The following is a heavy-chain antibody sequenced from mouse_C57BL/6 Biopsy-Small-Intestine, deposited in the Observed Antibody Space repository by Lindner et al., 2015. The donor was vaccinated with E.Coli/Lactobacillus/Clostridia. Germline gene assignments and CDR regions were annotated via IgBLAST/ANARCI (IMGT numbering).Heavy chain of an antibody. CDR2: INPGSGDT. CDR3: ARTGYLDY. CDR1: GYAFTNYL. V-gene: IGHV1-54*01. J-gene: IGHJ2*01. Sequence: VQLQESGAELVRPGTSVKVSCKASGYAFTNYLIEWVKQRPGQGLEWIGVINPGSGDTNYNEKFRGKATLTADKASTTAYMQLSSLTSEDSAVYFCARTGYLDYWGQGTTLTVSS.